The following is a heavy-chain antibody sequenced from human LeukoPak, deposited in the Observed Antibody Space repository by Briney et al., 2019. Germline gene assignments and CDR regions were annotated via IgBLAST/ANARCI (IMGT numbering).Heavy chain of an antibody. Sequence: SETLSLTCAVYGGSFSGYYWSWIRQPPGKGLEWIGEINHSGSTNYNPSLKSRVTISVDTSKNQFSLKLSFVTAADTAVYYCARVGYDYVWGSYRYCYYFDYWGQGTLVTVSS. CDR1: GGSFSGYY. CDR3: ARVGYDYVWGSYRYCYYFDY. D-gene: IGHD3-16*02. V-gene: IGHV4-34*01. CDR2: INHSGST. J-gene: IGHJ4*02.